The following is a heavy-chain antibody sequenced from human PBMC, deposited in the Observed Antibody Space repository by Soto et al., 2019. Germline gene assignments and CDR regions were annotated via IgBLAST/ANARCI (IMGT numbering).Heavy chain of an antibody. CDR2: IRSKANSYAT. V-gene: IGHV3-73*01. D-gene: IGHD1-1*01. CDR1: GFTFSGSA. J-gene: IGHJ6*04. CDR3: TRGTTGTTNDV. Sequence: EVQLVESGGGLVQPGGSLKLSCAASGFTFSGSAMHWDRQASGKGLEWVGRIRSKANSYATAYAASVKGRFTISRDDSKNTAYLQMNSLKTEDTAVYYCTRGTTGTTNDVWGKGTTVTVSS.